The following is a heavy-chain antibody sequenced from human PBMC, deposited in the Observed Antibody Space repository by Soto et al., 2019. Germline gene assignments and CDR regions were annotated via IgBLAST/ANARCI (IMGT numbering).Heavy chain of an antibody. CDR3: TKSSGGSSSVGMDY. D-gene: IGHD6-6*01. CDR2: ITRDGYNK. CDR1: GFIFKNYA. J-gene: IGHJ4*02. V-gene: IGHV3-30*04. Sequence: GGSLRLSCAGSGFIFKNYALNWVRQAPGKGLEWVASITRDGYNKYYADSVKGRFTISRDNSRDTLSLQMTALTIEDSSVYYCTKSSGGSSSVGMDYWGQGTRVTVSS.